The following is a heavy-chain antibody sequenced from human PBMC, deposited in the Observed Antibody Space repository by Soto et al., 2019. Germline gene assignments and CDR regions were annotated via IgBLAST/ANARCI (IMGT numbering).Heavy chain of an antibody. CDR2: VYATATT. CDR1: GASISGFD. CDR3: VRDGTKTLREWFDP. J-gene: IGHJ5*02. D-gene: IGHD1-1*01. V-gene: IGHV4-4*07. Sequence: PSETLSLTGTVSGASISGFDCSWIRKSAWKGLEWIARVYATATTDYNPPLKSRVMMSVETSKKQFSLKLRSVTAADTAVYYCVRDGTKTLREWFDPSGQR.